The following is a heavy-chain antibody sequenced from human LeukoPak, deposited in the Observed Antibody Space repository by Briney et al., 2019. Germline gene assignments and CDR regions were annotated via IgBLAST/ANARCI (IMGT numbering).Heavy chain of an antibody. D-gene: IGHD3-22*01. Sequence: SETLSLTCTVSGYSISSGYYWGWIRQPPGKGLEWIGSIYHSGSTYYNPSLKSRVTISVDTSKNQFSLKLSSVTAADTAVYYCARASHLTMTHAFDIWGQGTMVTVSS. CDR3: ARASHLTMTHAFDI. J-gene: IGHJ3*02. CDR2: IYHSGST. CDR1: GYSISSGYY. V-gene: IGHV4-38-2*02.